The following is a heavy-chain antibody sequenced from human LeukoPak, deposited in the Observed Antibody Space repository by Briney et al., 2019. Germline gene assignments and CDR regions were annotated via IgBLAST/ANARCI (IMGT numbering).Heavy chain of an antibody. J-gene: IGHJ4*02. V-gene: IGHV1-18*04. CDR2: ISAYNGNT. D-gene: IGHD3-22*01. Sequence: GASVKVSCKASGNTFTSYYMHWVRQAPGQGLEWVGWISAYNGNTNYAQKLQGRVTMTTDTSTSTAYMELRSLRSEDTAVYYCARGGADYYDSSGYDYWGQGTLVTVSS. CDR3: ARGGADYYDSSGYDY. CDR1: GNTFTSYY.